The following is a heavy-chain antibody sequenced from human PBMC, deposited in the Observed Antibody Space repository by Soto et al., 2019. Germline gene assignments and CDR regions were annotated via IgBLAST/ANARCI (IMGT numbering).Heavy chain of an antibody. CDR3: AKLNQPPDY. Sequence: WGSLRLSCAASGFTFNDYTIHFFRQSPVKCLEWVSLITWDGGITFYGDSVKGRFTISRDNSKNSVYLQMNSLTTEDTAFYFCAKLNQPPDYWGQGTLVTVSS. V-gene: IGHV3-43*01. CDR2: ITWDGGIT. J-gene: IGHJ4*02. D-gene: IGHD2-2*01. CDR1: GFTFNDYT.